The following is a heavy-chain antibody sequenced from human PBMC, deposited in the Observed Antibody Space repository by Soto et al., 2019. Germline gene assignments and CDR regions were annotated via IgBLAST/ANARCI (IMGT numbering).Heavy chain of an antibody. CDR1: GDSISSATHY. CDR3: AREDYYDSRIFDY. D-gene: IGHD3-22*01. V-gene: IGHV4-31*03. CDR2: ISSSGSS. J-gene: IGHJ4*02. Sequence: PSETLSLTCTVSGDSISSATHYWNWIRQHPGRGLEWIGYISSSGSSYYSPSLKSRVTISVDTSKNQFSLKLSSVTAADTAVYYCAREDYYDSRIFDYWGQGTLVTVSS.